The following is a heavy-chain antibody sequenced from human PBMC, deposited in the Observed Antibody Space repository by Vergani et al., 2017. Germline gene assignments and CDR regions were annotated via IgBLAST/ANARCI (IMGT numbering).Heavy chain of an antibody. CDR2: INHSGST. Sequence: QVQLQESGPGLVKPSQTLSLTCTVSGGSISSGDYYWSWIRQPPGKGLEWIGEINHSGSTNYNPSLKSRVTISVDTSKNQFSLKLSSVTAADTAVYYCARRTTTTYYYMDVWGKGTTVTVSS. CDR3: ARRTTTTYYYMDV. D-gene: IGHD5-24*01. V-gene: IGHV4-30-4*01. CDR1: GGSISSGDYY. J-gene: IGHJ6*03.